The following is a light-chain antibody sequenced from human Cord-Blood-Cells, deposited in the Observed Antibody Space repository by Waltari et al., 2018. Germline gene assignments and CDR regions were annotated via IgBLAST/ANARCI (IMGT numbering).Light chain of an antibody. CDR2: DVS. CDR3: CSYAGSYTYV. Sequence: QSALTQPRSVSGSPGQSVTISFPGTSSDVGGYNYVFWYQQHPGKAPNLMIYDVSQRPSWVPDRFAGSKSGNTASLTISGLQAEDEADYYCCSYAGSYTYVFGTGTKVTVL. V-gene: IGLV2-11*01. J-gene: IGLJ1*01. CDR1: SSDVGGYNY.